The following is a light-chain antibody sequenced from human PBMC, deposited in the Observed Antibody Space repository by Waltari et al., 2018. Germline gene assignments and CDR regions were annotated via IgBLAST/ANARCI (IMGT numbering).Light chain of an antibody. CDR2: RNN. CDR3: ATWDDSLSGPV. J-gene: IGLJ1*01. Sequence: VMTQSPDSLAVSLGERVTISCSGSSSNIGSNYVYWYQQLPGTAPQRLRYRNNQPPSGVADRFSGSKSGTSASLAISGLRSEDEVDYYCATWDDSLSGPVFGTGTKVIVL. CDR1: SSNIGSNY. V-gene: IGLV1-47*01.